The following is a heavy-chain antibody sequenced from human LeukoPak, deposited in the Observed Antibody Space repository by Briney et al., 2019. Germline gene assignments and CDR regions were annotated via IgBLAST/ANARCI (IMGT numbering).Heavy chain of an antibody. D-gene: IGHD2-2*01. CDR1: GYSFTSYW. V-gene: IGHV5-51*01. CDR2: IYPSDSDT. J-gene: IGHJ3*02. CDR3: ASRYCSSTSCSKLGAFDI. Sequence: RGESLKISCKGSGYSFTSYWIGWVRQMPGKGLEWMGIIYPSDSDTRYSPSFQGQVTISADKSISTAYLQWSSLKASDTAMYYCASRYCSSTSCSKLGAFDIWGQGTMVTVSS.